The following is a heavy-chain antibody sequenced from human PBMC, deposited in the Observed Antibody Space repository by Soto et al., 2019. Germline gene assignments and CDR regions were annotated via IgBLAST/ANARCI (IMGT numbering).Heavy chain of an antibody. CDR3: ARAMPYTYCSSTICPLPSYMDV. CDR2: INHSGST. CDR1: GGSFSGYY. V-gene: IGHV4-34*01. J-gene: IGHJ6*03. Sequence: SETLSLTCAVYGGSFSGYYWSWIRQPPGKGLEWIGEINHSGSTNYNPSLKSRVTISVDTSKNQFSLKLSSVTAADTAVYYCARAMPYTYCSSTICPLPSYMDVWGKGTTVTVSS. D-gene: IGHD2-2*01.